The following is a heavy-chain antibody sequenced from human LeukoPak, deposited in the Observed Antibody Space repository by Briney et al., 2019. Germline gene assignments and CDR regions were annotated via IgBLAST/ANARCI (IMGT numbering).Heavy chain of an antibody. CDR3: ARLYGTYPGWFDT. CDR2: IWYDGSNK. Sequence: GRSLRLSCAASGFTLSSYGMHWVRQAPGKGLEWVAFIWYDGSNKYYAYSVKGRFTISRDNSKNTLYLQMNSLRAEDTAVYYCARLYGTYPGWFDTWGQGTLVTVSS. CDR1: GFTLSSYG. V-gene: IGHV3-33*01. J-gene: IGHJ5*02. D-gene: IGHD4-17*01.